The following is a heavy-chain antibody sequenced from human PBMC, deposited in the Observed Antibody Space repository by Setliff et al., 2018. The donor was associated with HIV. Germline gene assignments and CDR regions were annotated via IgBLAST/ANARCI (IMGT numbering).Heavy chain of an antibody. Sequence: SETLSLTCVVSGGSITSSAWWTWVRQPPGKGLEWIGEIYHSGTTNYNPSLRSRVTLSLDKSKNQFSLNLTSVTAADTAVYYCARDRTTVTTSGFDPWGQGTLVTVSS. J-gene: IGHJ5*02. V-gene: IGHV4-4*02. CDR1: GGSITSSAW. D-gene: IGHD4-17*01. CDR2: IYHSGTT. CDR3: ARDRTTVTTSGFDP.